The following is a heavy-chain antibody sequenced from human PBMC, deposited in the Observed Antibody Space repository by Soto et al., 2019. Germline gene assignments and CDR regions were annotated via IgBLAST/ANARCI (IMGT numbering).Heavy chain of an antibody. CDR1: GFTFSSYA. Sequence: GGSLRLSCAASGFTFSSYAMHWVRQAPGKGLEWVAVISYDGSNKYYADSVKGRFTISRDNSKNTLYLQMNSLRAEDTAVYYCARYLYYYGSRSPDFNYYGTDVWGQGTTITV. J-gene: IGHJ6*02. D-gene: IGHD3-10*01. V-gene: IGHV3-30-3*01. CDR2: ISYDGSNK. CDR3: ARYLYYYGSRSPDFNYYGTDV.